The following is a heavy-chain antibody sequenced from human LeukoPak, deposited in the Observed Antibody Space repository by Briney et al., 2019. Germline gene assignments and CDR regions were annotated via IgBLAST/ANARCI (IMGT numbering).Heavy chain of an antibody. CDR3: ARGYCSGGSCYSIRAFDI. CDR2: INHSGST. D-gene: IGHD2-15*01. J-gene: IGHJ3*02. Sequence: SETLSLTCAVYGGSFSGYYWSWIRQPPGKGLEWIGEINHSGSTNYNPSLKSRVTISVDTSKNQFSLKLSSVTAADTAVYYCARGYCSGGSCYSIRAFDIWGQGTMVTVSS. CDR1: GGSFSGYY. V-gene: IGHV4-34*01.